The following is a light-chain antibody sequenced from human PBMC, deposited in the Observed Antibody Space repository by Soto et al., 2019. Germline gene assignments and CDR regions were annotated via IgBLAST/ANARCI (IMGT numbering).Light chain of an antibody. CDR3: SSYRSTSPYV. CDR2: EVS. J-gene: IGLJ1*01. V-gene: IGLV2-14*01. CDR1: SSDVGGYNY. Sequence: QSALTQPASVSGSPGQSITISCNGTSSDVGGYNYVSWYQQHPGKVPKLMIYEVSYRPSGVSNRFSGSKSGNTASLTISGLQAEDEADYFCSSYRSTSPYVFGTGTKV.